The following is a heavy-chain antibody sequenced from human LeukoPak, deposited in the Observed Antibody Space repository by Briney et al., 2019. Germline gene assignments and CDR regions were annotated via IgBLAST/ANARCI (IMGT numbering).Heavy chain of an antibody. CDR3: ARAWSGNNFDY. Sequence: PGGSLRLSCAASGFTVSSNYMSWVRQAPGKGLEWVSVIYSGGSTYYADSVKGRFTISRDNSKNTLYLQMNSLRAEDTAVYYCARAWSGNNFDYWGQGTLVTVSS. CDR1: GFTVSSNY. CDR2: IYSGGST. J-gene: IGHJ4*02. D-gene: IGHD3-3*01. V-gene: IGHV3-53*03.